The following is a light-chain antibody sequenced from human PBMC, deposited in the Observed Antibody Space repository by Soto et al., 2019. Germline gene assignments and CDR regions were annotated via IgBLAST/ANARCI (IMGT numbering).Light chain of an antibody. CDR3: QQYGSSPKT. CDR2: DAS. V-gene: IGKV3-20*01. J-gene: IGKJ1*01. CDR1: QSIGDT. Sequence: EIVMTQSPATLSVSPGGRATLSCRASQSIGDTLAWYQQKPGQAPRLLIYDASNRATGIPARFSGSGSGTDFTLTISRLEPEDFAVYYCQQYGSSPKTFGQGTKVDIK.